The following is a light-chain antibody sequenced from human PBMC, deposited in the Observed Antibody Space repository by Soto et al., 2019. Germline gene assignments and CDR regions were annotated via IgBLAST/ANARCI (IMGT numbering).Light chain of an antibody. CDR1: QDVGSL. V-gene: IGKV3-11*01. J-gene: IGKJ5*01. CDR3: HQRRSWPIT. CDR2: DAS. Sequence: EIVLTQSPGTLSLSPGERATLSCRASQDVGSLIAWYQQKPGQPPRLLIYDASNRATGIPARFSGSGSGTDFVLTISSLEPEDFAVYYCHQRRSWPITFGQGTRLEIK.